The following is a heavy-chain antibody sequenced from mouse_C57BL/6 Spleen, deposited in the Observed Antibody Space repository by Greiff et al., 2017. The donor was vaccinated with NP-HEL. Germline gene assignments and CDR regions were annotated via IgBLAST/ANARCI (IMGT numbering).Heavy chain of an antibody. J-gene: IGHJ4*01. V-gene: IGHV1-18*01. D-gene: IGHD2-5*01. CDR2: INPNNGGT. CDR3: ARGGSNYPYAMDY. CDR1: GYTFTDYN. Sequence: VQLQQSGPELVKPGASVKIPCKASGYTFTDYNMDWVKQSHGKSLEWIGDINPNNGGTIYNQKFKGKATLTVDKSSSTAYMELRSLTSEDTAVYYCARGGSNYPYAMDYWGQGTSVTVSS.